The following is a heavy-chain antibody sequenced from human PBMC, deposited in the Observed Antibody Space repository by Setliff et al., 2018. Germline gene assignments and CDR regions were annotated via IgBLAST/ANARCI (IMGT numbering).Heavy chain of an antibody. Sequence: PGGSLRLSCAASGFTFSTYAMHWVRQAPGKGLEWVAVISYDGSNKYYADSVKGRFTISRDNSKNTLYLQMNSLRAEDTAVYYCARAPSSSSASWFDPWGQGTLVTVSS. J-gene: IGHJ5*02. CDR1: GFTFSTYA. D-gene: IGHD6-6*01. CDR2: ISYDGSNK. CDR3: ARAPSSSSASWFDP. V-gene: IGHV3-30*04.